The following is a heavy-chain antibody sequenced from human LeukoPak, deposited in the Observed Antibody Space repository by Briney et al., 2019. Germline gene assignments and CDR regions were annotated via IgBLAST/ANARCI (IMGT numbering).Heavy chain of an antibody. J-gene: IGHJ4*02. CDR3: ARGPVAGKGEIDY. D-gene: IGHD6-19*01. CDR2: IWYGGSNK. V-gene: IGHV3-33*01. CDR1: GFTFSSYG. Sequence: GRSLRLSCAASGFTFSSYGMHWVRQAPGKGLEWVAVIWYGGSNKYYADSVKGRFTISRDNSKNTLYLQMNSLRAEDTAVYYCARGPVAGKGEIDYWGQGTLVTVSS.